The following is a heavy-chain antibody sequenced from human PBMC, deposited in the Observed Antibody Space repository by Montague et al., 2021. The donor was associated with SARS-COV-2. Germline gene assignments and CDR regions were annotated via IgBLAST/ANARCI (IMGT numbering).Heavy chain of an antibody. D-gene: IGHD3-9*01. CDR1: GFTFSSYS. J-gene: IGHJ4*02. V-gene: IGHV3-48*04. CDR3: ARDLRWGYYDILTGYYRPLDY. CDR2: ISSSSSTI. Sequence: SLRLSCAASGFTFSSYSMNWVRQAPGKGLEWVSYISSSSSTIYYADSVKGQFTISRDNAKNSLYLQMNSLRAEDTAVYYCARDLRWGYYDILTGYYRPLDYWGQGTLVTVSS.